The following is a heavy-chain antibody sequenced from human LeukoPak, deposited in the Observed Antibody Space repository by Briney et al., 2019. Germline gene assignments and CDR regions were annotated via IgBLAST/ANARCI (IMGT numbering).Heavy chain of an antibody. V-gene: IGHV1-18*01. Sequence: GASVKVSCKASGYTFTSYDISWVRQAPGHGLEWMGWITPYNGNTNYVQNFQGRVTMTTDTSTSTAYMELRSLRSDDTAVYYCAREYGGNPGLFGYWGQGTLVTVSS. CDR2: ITPYNGNT. D-gene: IGHD4-23*01. J-gene: IGHJ4*02. CDR1: GYTFTSYD. CDR3: AREYGGNPGLFGY.